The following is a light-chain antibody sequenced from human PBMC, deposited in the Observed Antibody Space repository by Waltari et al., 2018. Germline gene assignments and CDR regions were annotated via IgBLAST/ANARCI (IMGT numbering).Light chain of an antibody. Sequence: DIVMPQSPDSLAVSLGAMATINCKSSQSVLYSSNNKNYLAWYQQKPGQPPKLLMYWASTPESGVPDRFSGSGSGTDFTLTISSLQAEDVAVYYCQQYYSTPWTFGQGTKVEIK. V-gene: IGKV4-1*01. CDR2: WAS. CDR1: QSVLYSSNNKNY. J-gene: IGKJ1*01. CDR3: QQYYSTPWT.